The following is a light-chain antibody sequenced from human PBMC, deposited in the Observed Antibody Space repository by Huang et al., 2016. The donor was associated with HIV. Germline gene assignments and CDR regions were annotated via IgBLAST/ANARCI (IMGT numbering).Light chain of an antibody. J-gene: IGKJ2*01. Sequence: IQLTQSPSSLSASVGDRVTITCRASQGISSYLAWYQQKPGKAPNLLIYAASTVQSGVPSRFSGSGSGTDFTLTISSLQPEDFATYYCQQLHSYPYTFGRGTRLGIK. V-gene: IGKV1-9*01. CDR1: QGISSY. CDR2: AAS. CDR3: QQLHSYPYT.